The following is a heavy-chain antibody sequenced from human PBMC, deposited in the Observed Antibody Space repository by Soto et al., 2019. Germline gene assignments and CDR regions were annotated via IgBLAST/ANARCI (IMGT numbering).Heavy chain of an antibody. Sequence: ASVKVSCTDSGYTFTGYYMHCVRQAPGQGLEWMGWINPNSGGTNYAQKFQGWVTMTRDTSISTAYMELSRLRSDDTAVYYCARATPVPYDFWSGPWYYGMDVWGQGTTVTVSS. D-gene: IGHD3-3*01. CDR3: ARATPVPYDFWSGPWYYGMDV. CDR2: INPNSGGT. V-gene: IGHV1-2*04. J-gene: IGHJ6*02. CDR1: GYTFTGYY.